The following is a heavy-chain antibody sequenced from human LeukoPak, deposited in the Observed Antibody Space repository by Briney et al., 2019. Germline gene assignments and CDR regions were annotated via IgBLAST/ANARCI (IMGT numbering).Heavy chain of an antibody. CDR1: GYTFTDYY. Sequence: ASVKVSCKASGYTFTDYYMHWVRQAPGQRFEWMGRINPNTGGTNYAQKFQGRVTMTRDTSISAAYMELSRLRSDDTAVYYCARDYPRSLYSSGWYGNDYWGQGTLVTVSS. V-gene: IGHV1-2*06. D-gene: IGHD6-19*01. CDR3: ARDYPRSLYSSGWYGNDY. CDR2: INPNTGGT. J-gene: IGHJ4*02.